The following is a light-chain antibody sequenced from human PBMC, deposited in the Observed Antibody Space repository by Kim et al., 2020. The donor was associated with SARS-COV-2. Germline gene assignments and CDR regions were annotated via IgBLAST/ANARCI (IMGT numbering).Light chain of an antibody. CDR3: QQYYSYPPVT. V-gene: IGKV1-8*01. Sequence: STGDRVTITCRASQGISSYLAWYQQKPGKAPKLLIYAASTLQSGVPSRFSGSGSGTDFTLTISCLQSEDFATYYCQQYYSYPPVTLGQGTRLEIK. CDR2: AAS. CDR1: QGISSY. J-gene: IGKJ5*01.